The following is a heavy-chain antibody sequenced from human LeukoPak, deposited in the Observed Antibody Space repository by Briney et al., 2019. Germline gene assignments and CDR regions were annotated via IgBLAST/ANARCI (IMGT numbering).Heavy chain of an antibody. V-gene: IGHV1-2*02. CDR3: ARDQSYGYQADY. D-gene: IGHD5-18*01. Sequence: ASVKVSCKASGGTFSSYAISWVRQAPGQGLEWMGWINPNSGGTNYAQKFQGRVTMTRDTSISTAYMELSRLRSDDTAVYYCARDQSYGYQADYWGQGTLVTVSS. CDR1: GGTFSSYA. J-gene: IGHJ4*02. CDR2: INPNSGGT.